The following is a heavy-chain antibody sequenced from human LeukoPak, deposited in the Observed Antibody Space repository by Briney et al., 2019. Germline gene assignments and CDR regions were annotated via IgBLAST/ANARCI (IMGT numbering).Heavy chain of an antibody. CDR1: GGSMSDFY. V-gene: IGHV4-59*08. CDR3: ARHYGP. D-gene: IGHD3-10*01. J-gene: IGHJ5*02. Sequence: PSETLSLTCTVSGGSMSDFYWSWIRQPPGKGLEWLGYIHYSGSTNYNPFFKSRVTISVDTSKNRFSLKLNSVTAADTAVYYCARHYGPWGRGTLVTVSS. CDR2: IHYSGST.